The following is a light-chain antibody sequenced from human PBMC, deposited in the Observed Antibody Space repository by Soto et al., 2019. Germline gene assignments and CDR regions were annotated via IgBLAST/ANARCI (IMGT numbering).Light chain of an antibody. CDR2: AAS. V-gene: IGKV1-39*01. CDR3: QQSYLTPRT. J-gene: IGKJ2*01. CDR1: QLISTH. Sequence: DPPMTQSPSSLSASVGDRVTISCRASQLISTHLNWYQQKPGKAPKLLIYAASSLQSDVPSRFSGGGSGTDFTLTISSLQPEDFATYYCQQSYLTPRTFGQGTKLEIK.